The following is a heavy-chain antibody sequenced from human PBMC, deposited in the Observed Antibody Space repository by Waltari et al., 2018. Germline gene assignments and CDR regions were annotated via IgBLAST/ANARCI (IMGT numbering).Heavy chain of an antibody. CDR2: SNPSGGST. D-gene: IGHD2-21*01. V-gene: IGHV1-46*01. Sequence: QVQLVQSGAEVKKPGASVKISCKTSEYTFASSYVHWVRQAPGQGLGWMGISNPSGGSTSYAQRFQGRVTMTRDTSTSTVYMELSSLKSEDTAVYYCATDTGALWMDVWGQGTTVTVSS. CDR3: ATDTGALWMDV. CDR1: EYTFASSY. J-gene: IGHJ6*02.